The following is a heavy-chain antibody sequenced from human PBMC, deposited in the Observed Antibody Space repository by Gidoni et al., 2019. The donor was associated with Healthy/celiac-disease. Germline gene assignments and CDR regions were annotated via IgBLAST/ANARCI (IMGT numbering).Heavy chain of an antibody. J-gene: IGHJ3*02. CDR1: GFTFDDYG. V-gene: IGHV3-20*01. D-gene: IGHD3-10*01. Sequence: EVQLVESGGGVVRPGGSLRLSCAASGFTFDDYGMSWVRQAPGKGLEWVSGINWNGGSTGYADSVKGRFTISRDNAKNSLYLQMNSLRAEDTALYHCARFLSGGSGGPDAFDIWGQGTMVTVSS. CDR3: ARFLSGGSGGPDAFDI. CDR2: INWNGGST.